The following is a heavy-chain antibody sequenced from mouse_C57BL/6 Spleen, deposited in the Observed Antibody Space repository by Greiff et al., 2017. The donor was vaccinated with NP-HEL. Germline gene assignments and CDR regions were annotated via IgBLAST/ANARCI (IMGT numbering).Heavy chain of an antibody. V-gene: IGHV1-59*01. CDR3: ARSHYYGSSYYFDY. J-gene: IGHJ2*01. D-gene: IGHD1-1*01. CDR1: GYTFTSYW. CDR2: IDPSDSYT. Sequence: VQLQQSGTVLARPGASVKMSCKTSGYTFTSYWMHWVKHRPGQGLEWIGVIDPSDSYTNYNQKFKGKATLTVDTSSSTAYMQLSSLTSEDSAVYYCARSHYYGSSYYFDYWGQGTTLTVSS.